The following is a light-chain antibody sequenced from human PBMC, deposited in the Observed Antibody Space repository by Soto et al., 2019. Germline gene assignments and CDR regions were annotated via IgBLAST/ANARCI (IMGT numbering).Light chain of an antibody. CDR1: RSDGGVYRS. CDR3: SSSTSNHVV. V-gene: IGLV2-14*01. J-gene: IGLJ2*01. CDR2: EST. Sequence: QSVLTQPASVSGSPGQSITISCTGTRSDGGVYRSVSWYQHHPGKAPKLIIFESTYRPSGVSPRFSASKSGNTASLTISGLQAEDEADYYCSSSTSNHVVFGGGTKVTVL.